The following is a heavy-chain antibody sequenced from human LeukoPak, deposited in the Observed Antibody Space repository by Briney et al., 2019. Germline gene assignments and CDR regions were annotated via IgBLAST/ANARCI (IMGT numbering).Heavy chain of an antibody. CDR2: ISGSGGST. Sequence: GGSLRLSCAASGFTFSSYAMSWVRQAPGKGLEWVSTISGSGGSTYYADSVKGRFTISRDNSKNTLYLQMDSLSAEDTAVYYCAKRTAVARRRDFQYWGQGTLLRVSS. V-gene: IGHV3-23*01. CDR1: GFTFSSYA. D-gene: IGHD6-19*01. CDR3: AKRTAVARRRDFQY. J-gene: IGHJ4*02.